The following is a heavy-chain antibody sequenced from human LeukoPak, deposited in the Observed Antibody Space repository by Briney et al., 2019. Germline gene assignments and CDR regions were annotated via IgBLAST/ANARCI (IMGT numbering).Heavy chain of an antibody. Sequence: GGSLRLSCAASGFTFSSFAMSWVRQGPGKGLEWASAISGSGHTTYYADSVKGRFTISRDNSKNTLYLQMSSLRAEDTAVYYCAKEVDGSGSYYKYWGQGTLVTVSS. J-gene: IGHJ4*02. V-gene: IGHV3-23*01. CDR3: AKEVDGSGSYYKY. CDR1: GFTFSSFA. D-gene: IGHD3-10*01. CDR2: ISGSGHTT.